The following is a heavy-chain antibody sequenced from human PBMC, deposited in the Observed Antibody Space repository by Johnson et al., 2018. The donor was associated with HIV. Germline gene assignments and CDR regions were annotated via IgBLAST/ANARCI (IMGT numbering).Heavy chain of an antibody. CDR1: GFTFNNYG. CDR3: ARYGVSSGYYEEHDAFDI. J-gene: IGHJ3*02. D-gene: IGHD3-22*01. Sequence: QVQLVESGGGVVQPGRSLRLSCAAFGFTFNNYGMHWVRQAPGKGLEWVAVIWFDGINKYYADSVKGRFTISRDNAKNSLYLQMNSLRAEDTAVYYCARYGVSSGYYEEHDAFDIWGQGTMVTVSS. V-gene: IGHV3-33*01. CDR2: IWFDGINK.